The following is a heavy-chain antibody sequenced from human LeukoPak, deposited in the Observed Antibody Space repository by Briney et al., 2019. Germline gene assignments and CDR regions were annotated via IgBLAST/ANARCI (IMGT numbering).Heavy chain of an antibody. V-gene: IGHV3-21*01. J-gene: IGHJ5*02. CDR1: GFTFSSYS. CDR2: ISSSSSYI. Sequence: GGSLRLSCAASGFTFSSYSMNWVRQAPGMGLEWVSSISSSSSYIYYADSVKGRFTISRDNAKNSLYLQMNSLRAEDTAVYYCARDRSPCDFWSGYYGCSWFDPWGQGTLVTVSS. CDR3: ARDRSPCDFWSGYYGCSWFDP. D-gene: IGHD3-3*01.